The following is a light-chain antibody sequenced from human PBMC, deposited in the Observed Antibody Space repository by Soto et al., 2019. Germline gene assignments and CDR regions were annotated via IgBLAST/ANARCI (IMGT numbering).Light chain of an antibody. J-gene: IGLJ2*01. CDR1: NIGSKS. CDR3: QVWDTASDHVV. Sequence: SYELTQPPSVSVAPGQTARIACGGNNIGSKSVHWYQHKPGQAPVLVVYGDSDQPSGIPERFSGSSSGNTATLTINRGEAGDEADYYIQVWDTASDHVVFGGRTKLTVL. CDR2: GDS. V-gene: IGLV3-21*02.